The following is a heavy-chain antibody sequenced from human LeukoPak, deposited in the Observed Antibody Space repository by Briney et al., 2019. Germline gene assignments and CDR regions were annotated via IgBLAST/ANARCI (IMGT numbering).Heavy chain of an antibody. CDR2: IYYSGST. Sequence: PSETLSLTCTVSGGSISSSSYYWGWIRQPPGKGLEWIGSIYYSGSTYYNPSLKSRVTISVDTSKNQFSLKLSSVTAADTAVYYCARSLVPAAEGHYYMDVWGKGTTVTISS. V-gene: IGHV4-39*07. D-gene: IGHD2-2*01. CDR1: GGSISSSSYY. CDR3: ARSLVPAAEGHYYMDV. J-gene: IGHJ6*03.